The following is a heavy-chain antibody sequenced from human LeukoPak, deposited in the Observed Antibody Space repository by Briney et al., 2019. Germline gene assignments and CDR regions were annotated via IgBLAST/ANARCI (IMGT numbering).Heavy chain of an antibody. D-gene: IGHD3-22*01. CDR3: ARVDYDSSYFDY. Sequence: GASVKVSCKASGGTFSSYAISWVRQAPGQGLEWMGGIIPIFGTANYAQKFQGRVTITADKSTSTAYMELSSLRSEDTAVYYCARVDYDSSYFDYWGQGTLVTVSS. V-gene: IGHV1-69*06. J-gene: IGHJ4*02. CDR1: GGTFSSYA. CDR2: IIPIFGTA.